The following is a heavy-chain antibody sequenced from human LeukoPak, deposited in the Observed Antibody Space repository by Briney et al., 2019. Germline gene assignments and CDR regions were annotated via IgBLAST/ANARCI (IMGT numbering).Heavy chain of an antibody. Sequence: SVKVSCKASGGTLSIYGISWVRQAPGQGLEWMGEIIPPIFGTANYAQKFQGRVTITTDESTSTAYMELSSLRSEDTAVYYCARGVIATVPSNWFDPWGQGTLVTVSS. V-gene: IGHV1-69*05. J-gene: IGHJ5*02. CDR3: ARGVIATVPSNWFDP. CDR1: GGTLSIYG. CDR2: IIPPIFGTA. D-gene: IGHD2-21*01.